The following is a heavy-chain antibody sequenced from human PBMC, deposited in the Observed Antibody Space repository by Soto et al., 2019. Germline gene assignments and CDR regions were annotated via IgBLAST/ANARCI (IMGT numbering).Heavy chain of an antibody. D-gene: IGHD2-15*01. Sequence: EVQLAQSGAEVKKPGESLKISCKGSGYRFTNNWIGWVRQMPGKGLEWMGVFYPADSETMYSPSFQGQVTMSADTSTSTAYLQWSSLKASDTGMYFCVRHDPREGGAFDVWGQGTMVTVSS. CDR2: FYPADSET. J-gene: IGHJ3*01. CDR3: VRHDPREGGAFDV. CDR1: GYRFTNNW. V-gene: IGHV5-51*01.